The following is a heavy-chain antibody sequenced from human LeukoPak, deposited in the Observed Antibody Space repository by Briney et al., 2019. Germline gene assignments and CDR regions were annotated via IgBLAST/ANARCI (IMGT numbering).Heavy chain of an antibody. CDR3: ARQEFGGVLGVDY. CDR2: IYPGDSDT. J-gene: IGHJ4*02. Sequence: GESLKISCKGSGYKFTTYWIGWVRQMPGKGLEWMGIIYPGDSDTRYSPSFQGQVTISVDKSINTAYLQWSSLKASDTAMYYCARQEFGGVLGVDYWGQGTLVTVSS. D-gene: IGHD2-8*02. CDR1: GYKFTTYW. V-gene: IGHV5-51*01.